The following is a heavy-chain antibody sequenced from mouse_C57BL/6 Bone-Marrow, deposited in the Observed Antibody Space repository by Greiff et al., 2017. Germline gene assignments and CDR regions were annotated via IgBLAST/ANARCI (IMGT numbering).Heavy chain of an antibody. CDR3: ARRGYGSRENAMDY. CDR1: GYTFPSYW. Sequence: QVQLQQPGAELVMPGASVKLSCKASGYTFPSYWMHWVKQRPGQGLEWIGEIDTSDSYTNYNQKFKGKSTLTVDKSSSTAYMQLSSLTSEDSTVYYCARRGYGSRENAMDYWGQGTSVTVSS. D-gene: IGHD1-1*01. J-gene: IGHJ4*01. V-gene: IGHV1-69*01. CDR2: IDTSDSYT.